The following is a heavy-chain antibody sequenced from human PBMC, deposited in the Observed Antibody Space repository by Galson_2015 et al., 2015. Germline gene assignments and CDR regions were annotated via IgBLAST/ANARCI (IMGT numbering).Heavy chain of an antibody. CDR1: RFTFSSYA. D-gene: IGHD2-2*01. V-gene: IGHV3-30*09. Sequence: RLSCAASRFTFSSYALHWVRQAPGKGLEWVAIISYDGNNKYYADSVKGRFAISRDNSRNTLYLQMNSLRAEDTAVYYCARDLSDIVVLPAAAGYYSMDVWGQGTTVTVSS. J-gene: IGHJ6*02. CDR2: ISYDGNNK. CDR3: ARDLSDIVVLPAAAGYYSMDV.